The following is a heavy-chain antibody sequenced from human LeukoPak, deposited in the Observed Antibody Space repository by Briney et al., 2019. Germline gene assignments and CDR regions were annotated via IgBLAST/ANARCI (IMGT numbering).Heavy chain of an antibody. Sequence: GGSLRLSCAASGFTFSSYWMSWVRQAPGKGLEWVANIKQDGGEKYYVDSVKGRFTISRDNAKNSLYLQMNSLRAEDTAVYYCARVAHLDYDILTGSYFDYWGQGTLVTVSS. CDR2: IKQDGGEK. CDR3: ARVAHLDYDILTGSYFDY. V-gene: IGHV3-7*03. J-gene: IGHJ4*02. CDR1: GFTFSSYW. D-gene: IGHD3-9*01.